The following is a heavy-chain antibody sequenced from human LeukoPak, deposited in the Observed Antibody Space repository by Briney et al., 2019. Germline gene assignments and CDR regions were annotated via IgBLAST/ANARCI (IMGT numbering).Heavy chain of an antibody. D-gene: IGHD3-10*01. Sequence: SETLSLTCTVSGGSISNYYWIWIRQPAGKGLEWIGRIYTSGSTNYNPSLKSRVTMSVDTSKNQFSLKLSSVTAADTAVYYCAREDYYGTNFDYWGQGTLVTVSS. J-gene: IGHJ4*02. V-gene: IGHV4-4*07. CDR1: GGSISNYY. CDR3: AREDYYGTNFDY. CDR2: IYTSGST.